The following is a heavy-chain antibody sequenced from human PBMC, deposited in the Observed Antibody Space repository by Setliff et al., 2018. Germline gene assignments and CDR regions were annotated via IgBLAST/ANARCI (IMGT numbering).Heavy chain of an antibody. D-gene: IGHD1-26*01. CDR3: AGDPPRSDWRLDS. CDR2: IFYDGSEK. J-gene: IGHJ4*02. Sequence: GGSLRLSCAASGFTFSTYAMHWVRQAPGKGLEWVGYIFYDGSEKYYADSVKGRFTISRDNSKNTVYLEMDNLRADDTAVYYCAGDPPRSDWRLDSWGQGTLVTVSS. V-gene: IGHV3-33*08. CDR1: GFTFSTYA.